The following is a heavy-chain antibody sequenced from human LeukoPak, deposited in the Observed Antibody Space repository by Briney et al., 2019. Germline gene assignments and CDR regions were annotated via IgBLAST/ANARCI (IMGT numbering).Heavy chain of an antibody. Sequence: EPSETLTLTCTVSGGSISSGSYYWSWIRQPAGKGLEWIGRIYTSGSTNYNPSLKSRVTISVDTSKNQFSLKLSSVTAADTAVYYCARAGRSGSYLKWSFDYWGQGTLVTVSS. J-gene: IGHJ4*02. V-gene: IGHV4-61*02. CDR3: ARAGRSGSYLKWSFDY. CDR1: GGSISSGSYY. D-gene: IGHD3-10*01. CDR2: IYTSGST.